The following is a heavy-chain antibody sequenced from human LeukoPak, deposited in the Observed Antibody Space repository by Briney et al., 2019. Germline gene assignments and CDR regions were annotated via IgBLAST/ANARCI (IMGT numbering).Heavy chain of an antibody. Sequence: SETLSLTCAVYGGSFSGYYWSWIRQPPGKGLEWIGEINHSGSTNYNPFLKSRVTISVDTSKNQFSLKLSSVTAADTAVYYCARGQRNTAMVWDYYGSGSHYLGYWGQGTLVTVSS. CDR1: GGSFSGYY. CDR3: ARGQRNTAMVWDYYGSGSHYLGY. V-gene: IGHV4-34*01. CDR2: INHSGST. D-gene: IGHD3-10*01. J-gene: IGHJ4*02.